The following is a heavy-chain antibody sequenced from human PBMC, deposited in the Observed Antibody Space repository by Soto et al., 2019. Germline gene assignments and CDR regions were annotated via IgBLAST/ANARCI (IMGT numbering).Heavy chain of an antibody. Sequence: TSATLCLTSAVYCGSFSGYYWIWIREPPGKGLEWIGEINHSGSTNYNPSLKSRVTMSADTSKKQFSLKLTSVTAADTAVYYCARYSNNWFQTEGMDVWGQGTTVTVSS. J-gene: IGHJ6*02. D-gene: IGHD1-20*01. CDR3: ARYSNNWFQTEGMDV. CDR2: INHSGST. V-gene: IGHV4-34*01. CDR1: CGSFSGYY.